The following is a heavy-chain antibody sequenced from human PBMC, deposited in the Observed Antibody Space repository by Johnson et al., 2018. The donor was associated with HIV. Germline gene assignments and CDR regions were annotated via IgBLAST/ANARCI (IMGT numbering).Heavy chain of an antibody. CDR1: GFTFSSYG. V-gene: IGHV3-48*04. CDR3: ARDGGRGDFDI. Sequence: VQLVESGGGLVQPGGSLRLSCAASGFTFSSYGMHWVRQAPGKGLEWLAFITGRGTAIYADSVKGRFTISRDNAKNSLYLQMNSLRVEDTAVYYCARDGGRGDFDIWGQGTRVSVSS. J-gene: IGHJ3*02. CDR2: ITGRGTAI. D-gene: IGHD3-16*01.